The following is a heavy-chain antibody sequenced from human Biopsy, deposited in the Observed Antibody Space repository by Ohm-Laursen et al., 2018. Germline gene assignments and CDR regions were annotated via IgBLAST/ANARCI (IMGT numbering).Heavy chain of an antibody. J-gene: IGHJ4*02. CDR3: ARARGSGRLRYHFDY. V-gene: IGHV3-7*01. CDR2: IKQDGNEK. Sequence: LSLTCATSGFTFSDYWMGWVRQAPGKGLEWVANIKQDGNEKYYVDSVMGRFTISRDNGKNSLYLQMNSLRAEDTAVYYCARARGSGRLRYHFDYWGQGTLVTVSS. D-gene: IGHD1-26*01. CDR1: GFTFSDYW.